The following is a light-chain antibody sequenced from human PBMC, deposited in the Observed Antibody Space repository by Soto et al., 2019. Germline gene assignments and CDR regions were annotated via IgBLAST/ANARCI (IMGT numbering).Light chain of an antibody. J-gene: IGLJ2*01. Sequence: QSVLTQSPSASGTPGQRVTISCSGSTSNIGTYAVNWYQQLPGTAPTLLIFRNHQRPSGVPDRFSGSKSGTSASLAISGPQSADEADYYCAAWDDSLQAVVFGGGTKVSVL. V-gene: IGLV1-44*01. CDR2: RNH. CDR3: AAWDDSLQAVV. CDR1: TSNIGTYA.